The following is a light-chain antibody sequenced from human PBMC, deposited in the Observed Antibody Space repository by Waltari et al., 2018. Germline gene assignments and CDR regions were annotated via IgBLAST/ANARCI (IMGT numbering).Light chain of an antibody. V-gene: IGKV1-12*01. CDR1: QVISSW. CDR3: QQADSFPYT. Sequence: DIQMTQSPSSVSASVGDRVTIPCRASQVISSWLAWYQQRPGKAPKLLIYAASSLHSGVPSRFSSGSGTDFTLTITSLQPEDFAIYYCQQADSFPYTFGQGTKLEIK. J-gene: IGKJ2*01. CDR2: AAS.